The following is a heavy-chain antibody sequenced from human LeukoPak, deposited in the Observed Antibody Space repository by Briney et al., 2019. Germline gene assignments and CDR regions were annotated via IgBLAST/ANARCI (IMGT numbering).Heavy chain of an antibody. J-gene: IGHJ4*02. CDR3: ARQTVAGTFFDY. CDR1: GFTFSSYE. D-gene: IGHD6-19*01. V-gene: IGHV3-48*03. Sequence: GGSLRLSCAASGFTFSSYEMGWVRQAPGKGLEWVSYISSSGSTIYYADSVKGRFTISRDNAENSLYLQMNSLRAEDTAVYYCARQTVAGTFFDYWGQGTLVTVSS. CDR2: ISSSGSTI.